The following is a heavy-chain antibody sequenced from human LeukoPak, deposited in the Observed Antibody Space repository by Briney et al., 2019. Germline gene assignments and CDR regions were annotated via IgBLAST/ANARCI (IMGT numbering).Heavy chain of an antibody. V-gene: IGHV3-20*04. CDR1: GFTFDDYG. J-gene: IGHJ4*02. Sequence: GGSLRLSCAASGFTFDDYGMSWVRQAPGKGLEWVSGINWNGGSTGHADSVKGRFTISRDNAKNSLYLQMNSLRAEDTALYYCASALNYDILTGYYNWGQGTLVTVSS. CDR3: ASALNYDILTGYYN. CDR2: INWNGGST. D-gene: IGHD3-9*01.